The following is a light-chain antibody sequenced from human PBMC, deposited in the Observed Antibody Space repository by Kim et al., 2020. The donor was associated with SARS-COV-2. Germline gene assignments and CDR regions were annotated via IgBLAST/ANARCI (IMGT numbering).Light chain of an antibody. Sequence: GQSITSSCNGTSGGVGGYNYVSWYQQHPGEAPKHVIYDVSNRPAGVSTRFSGSKSGNTASLTISGLQAEDEADYYCSSYTSSSNWVFGGGTQLTVL. CDR2: DVS. CDR1: SGGVGGYNY. V-gene: IGLV2-14*03. J-gene: IGLJ3*02. CDR3: SSYTSSSNWV.